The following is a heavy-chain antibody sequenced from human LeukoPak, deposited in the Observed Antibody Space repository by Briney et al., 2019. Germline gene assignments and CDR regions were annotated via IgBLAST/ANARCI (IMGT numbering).Heavy chain of an antibody. D-gene: IGHD5-18*01. CDR3: ARQKYSSGLDAFDI. Sequence: GESLKISCKGSGHSFTNYWIGWVRQMPGKGLEWMTIIYPGDSDTRYSPSFQGQVTISADKSINTAYLQWSSLKASDSAMYYCARQKYSSGLDAFDIWGQGTMVTVSS. CDR1: GHSFTNYW. V-gene: IGHV5-51*01. CDR2: IYPGDSDT. J-gene: IGHJ3*02.